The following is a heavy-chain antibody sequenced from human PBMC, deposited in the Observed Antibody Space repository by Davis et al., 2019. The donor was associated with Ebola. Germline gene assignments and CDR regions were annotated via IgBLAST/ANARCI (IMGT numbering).Heavy chain of an antibody. J-gene: IGHJ4*02. V-gene: IGHV4-34*01. CDR2: IHHSGST. CDR1: GPFRGFY. Sequence: MPSETLSLTCAVSGPFRGFYWSWIRQPPGKGLEWIGEIHHSGSTNSNPSLTSRVTISLDTSENQMSLKLASVTAADTAVYYCARGQSGSDYSLWQYWGQGTLVTVSS. D-gene: IGHD3-10*01. CDR3: ARGQSGSDYSLWQY.